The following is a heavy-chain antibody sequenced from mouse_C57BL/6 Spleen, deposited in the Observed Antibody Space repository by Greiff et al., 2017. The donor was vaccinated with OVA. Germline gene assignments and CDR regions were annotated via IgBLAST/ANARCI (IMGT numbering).Heavy chain of an antibody. CDR3: ARGRDYDYYYAMDY. Sequence: VQLQQPGAELVKPGASVKLSCKASGYTFTSYWMHWVKQRPGQGLEWIGMIHPNSGSTNYNEKFKSKATLTVDKSSSTAYMQLSSLTSEDSAVYYCARGRDYDYYYAMDYWGQGTSVTVSS. CDR1: GYTFTSYW. J-gene: IGHJ4*01. CDR2: IHPNSGST. D-gene: IGHD2-4*01. V-gene: IGHV1-64*01.